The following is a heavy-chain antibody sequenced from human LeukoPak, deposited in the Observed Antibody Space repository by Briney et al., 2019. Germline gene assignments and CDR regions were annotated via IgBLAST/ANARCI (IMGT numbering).Heavy chain of an antibody. D-gene: IGHD6-19*01. Sequence: GGSLRLSCSASGFTFSNFVMYWVRQAPGKGLEYVSVISSKGGSASYADPVKGRFTISRDNSKNIVYLQMSSLRGEDTAVYYCAKFHSSGSAFDIWGQGTMVTVSS. V-gene: IGHV3-64D*06. J-gene: IGHJ3*02. CDR3: AKFHSSGSAFDI. CDR1: GFTFSNFV. CDR2: ISSKGGSA.